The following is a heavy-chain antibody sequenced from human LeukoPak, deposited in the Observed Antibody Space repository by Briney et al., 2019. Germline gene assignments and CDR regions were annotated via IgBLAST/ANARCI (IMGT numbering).Heavy chain of an antibody. Sequence: PSETLSLTCTVSGGSISSDYWSWIRQPPRQGLDWIGYIYYSGSTNYNPSLKSLVTISVDTSKNQFSLKLSYVTAADTAVYYCARNPRGDYDFDYWGQGTLVTVSS. J-gene: IGHJ4*02. CDR2: IYYSGST. CDR1: GGSISSDY. CDR3: ARNPRGDYDFDY. V-gene: IGHV4-59*01. D-gene: IGHD3-3*01.